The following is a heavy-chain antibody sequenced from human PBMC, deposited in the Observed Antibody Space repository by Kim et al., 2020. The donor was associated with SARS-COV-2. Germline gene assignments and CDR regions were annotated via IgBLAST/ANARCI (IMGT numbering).Heavy chain of an antibody. V-gene: IGHV4-39*02. CDR3: ARLRSGVGWFDP. Sequence: SYTPSLKSRVPISVDTSNNHFSLRLSSVTAADTAVYYCARLRSGVGWFDPWGQGTLVTVSS. J-gene: IGHJ5*02. D-gene: IGHD5-12*01.